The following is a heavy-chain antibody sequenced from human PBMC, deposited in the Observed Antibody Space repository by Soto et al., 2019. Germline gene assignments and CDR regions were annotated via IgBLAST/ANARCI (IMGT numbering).Heavy chain of an antibody. CDR3: AANGDWGY. V-gene: IGHV3-30*03. D-gene: IGHD2-21*02. J-gene: IGHJ4*02. Sequence: ESGGGVVQPGMSLRLSCAASGFTFSSYGMHWVRQAPGKGLEWVAVISYDGSNKYYADSVKGRFTISRDNSKNTLYLQMNSLRAEDTAVYYCAANGDWGYWGQGTLVTVSS. CDR1: GFTFSSYG. CDR2: ISYDGSNK.